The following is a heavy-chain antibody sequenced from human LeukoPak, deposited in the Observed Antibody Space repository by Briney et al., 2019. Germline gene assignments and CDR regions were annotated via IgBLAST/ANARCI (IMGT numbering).Heavy chain of an antibody. J-gene: IGHJ6*02. V-gene: IGHV4-4*07. Sequence: SETLSLTCTVSGGSISSYYWSWIRQPAGKGLEWIGRIYTSGSTNYNPSLKSRVPMSVDTSKNQFSLKLSSVTAADTAVYYCARDLRYCSGGSCLLHYYGMDVWGQGTTVTVSS. CDR1: GGSISSYY. CDR3: ARDLRYCSGGSCLLHYYGMDV. D-gene: IGHD2-15*01. CDR2: IYTSGST.